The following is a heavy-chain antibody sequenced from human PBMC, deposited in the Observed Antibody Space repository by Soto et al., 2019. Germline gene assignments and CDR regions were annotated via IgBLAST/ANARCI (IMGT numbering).Heavy chain of an antibody. CDR3: ARMGPGWGYPEIEC. J-gene: IGHJ4*02. Sequence: QVTLKESGPVLVKPTETLTLTCTVSGFSFSIPRMGVSWIRQPPGKALDWLAHIFSNDEKSYSTSLKSRLTTSKEPSTRQXVLXLTNMDPVDTAXXXCARMGPGWGYPEIECWGQGTQVTV. D-gene: IGHD3-16*01. CDR1: GFSFSIPRMG. CDR2: IFSNDEK. V-gene: IGHV2-26*01.